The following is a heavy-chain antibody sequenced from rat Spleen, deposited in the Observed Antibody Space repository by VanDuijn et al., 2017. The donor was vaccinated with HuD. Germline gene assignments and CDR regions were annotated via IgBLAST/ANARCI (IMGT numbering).Heavy chain of an antibody. CDR1: GFTFSNYG. D-gene: IGHD1-12*02. J-gene: IGHJ4*01. Sequence: EVKLVESGGGLVQPGNSLTLSCVASGFTFSNYGMHWIRQAPKKGLEWIEMIYYDSSKMYYADTVKGRFTISRDNSKNTLYLEMNSLRSEDTAMYYCAAWGGYYYDGSYYYVDIIDAWGQGASVTVSS. CDR3: AAWGGYYYDGSYYYVDIIDA. V-gene: IGHV5-54*01. CDR2: IYYDSSKM.